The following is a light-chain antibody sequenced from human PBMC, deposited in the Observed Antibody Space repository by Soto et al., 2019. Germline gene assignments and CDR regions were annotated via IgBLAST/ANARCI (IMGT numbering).Light chain of an antibody. CDR3: QQSNNWPLT. Sequence: IVLTQSPATLSVSPGERATLSCRVSQSVSSDVAWFQQRPGQAPRLLIYDASTRATGIPARFSGSGSGTEFTLTISSLQSEDFAIYYCQQSNNWPLTFGGGTKVEVK. CDR2: DAS. J-gene: IGKJ4*01. CDR1: QSVSSD. V-gene: IGKV3-15*01.